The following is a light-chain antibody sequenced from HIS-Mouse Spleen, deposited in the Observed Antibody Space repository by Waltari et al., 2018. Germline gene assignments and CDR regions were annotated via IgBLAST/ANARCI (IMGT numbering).Light chain of an antibody. CDR1: SSDVGGYNY. V-gene: IGLV2-14*01. Sequence: QSALTQPASVSGSPGQSITISCTGTSSDVGGYNYVSWYQQHPGQAPKLMIYEVSTRPSVVSNRFSGSKSGNTASLTISGLQAEDEADYYCSSYTSSSTLVFGGGTKLTVL. J-gene: IGLJ2*01. CDR3: SSYTSSSTLV. CDR2: EVS.